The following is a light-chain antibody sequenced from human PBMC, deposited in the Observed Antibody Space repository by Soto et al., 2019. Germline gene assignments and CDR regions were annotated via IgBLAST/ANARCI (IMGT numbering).Light chain of an antibody. V-gene: IGKV1-5*03. Sequence: DIPMTQYPSILSASVGVRVPITYRASKSIGSWLAWYHKKSGKAYKLLIYKPTMLESGDPSSFSGSGSRIVFTLTISTLEPEDFATYYCRRYNSYPTFGQGTKWEI. J-gene: IGKJ1*01. CDR2: KPT. CDR1: KSIGSW. CDR3: RRYNSYPT.